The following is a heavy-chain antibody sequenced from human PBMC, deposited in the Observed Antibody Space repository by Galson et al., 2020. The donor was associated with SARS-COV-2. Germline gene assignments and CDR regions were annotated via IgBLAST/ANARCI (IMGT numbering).Heavy chain of an antibody. Sequence: SETLSLTCTVSGGSISSYYWSWIRQPPGKGLEWIGYIYYSGSTNYNPSLKSRVTISVDTSKNQFSLKLSSVTAADTAVYYCAGSQGTLDLYGMEAWGQGTTVTVFS. CDR3: AGSQGTLDLYGMEA. V-gene: IGHV4-59*01. CDR2: IYYSGST. D-gene: IGHD3-3*01. J-gene: IGHJ6*02. CDR1: GGSISSYY.